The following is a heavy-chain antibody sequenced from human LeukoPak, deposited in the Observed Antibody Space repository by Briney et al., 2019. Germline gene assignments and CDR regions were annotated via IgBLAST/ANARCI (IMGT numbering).Heavy chain of an antibody. CDR3: ARGKVTLWFGESTDYYGMDV. Sequence: GASVKVPCKASGYTFTSYGISWVRQAPGQGLEWMGWISAYNGNTNYAQKLQGRVTMTTDTSTSTAYMELRSLRSDDTAVYYCARGKVTLWFGESTDYYGMDVWGQGTTVTVSS. CDR2: ISAYNGNT. CDR1: GYTFTSYG. D-gene: IGHD3-10*01. J-gene: IGHJ6*02. V-gene: IGHV1-18*01.